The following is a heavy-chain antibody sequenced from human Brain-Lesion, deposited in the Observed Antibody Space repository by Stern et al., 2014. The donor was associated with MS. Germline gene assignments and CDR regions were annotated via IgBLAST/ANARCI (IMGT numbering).Heavy chain of an antibody. CDR2: IADGSTT. CDR3: ARRSTVISLYRWFDP. J-gene: IGHJ5*02. D-gene: IGHD4-23*01. Sequence: QVQLQQWGAGLLKPSETLSLTCAVSGGSFIGYSWTWIRQPPGKGLEWIGEIADGSTTNYNPSLLRRVHISADSSTKQIFLILRSVAAADTAVYYCARRSTVISLYRWFDPWGQGTQVTVFS. CDR1: GGSFIGYS. V-gene: IGHV4-34*01.